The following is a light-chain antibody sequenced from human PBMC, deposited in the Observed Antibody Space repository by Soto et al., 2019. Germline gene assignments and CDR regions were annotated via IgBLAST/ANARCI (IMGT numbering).Light chain of an antibody. Sequence: EIVMTQSPGTVSVFPGETVTLSCRASQSVGNNLAWYQQKPGQAPRLLIHGASTRATGTPASFSGSGSGTELTITISSLQSEDFEVYYCQQCDDWPRTFGQGTKVDIK. CDR3: QQCDDWPRT. CDR2: GAS. J-gene: IGKJ1*01. CDR1: QSVGNN. V-gene: IGKV3-15*01.